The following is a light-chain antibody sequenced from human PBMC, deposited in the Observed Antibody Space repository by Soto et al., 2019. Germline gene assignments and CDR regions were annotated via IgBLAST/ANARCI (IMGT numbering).Light chain of an antibody. J-gene: IGKJ4*01. CDR2: HAS. CDR1: QSLSDY. Sequence: EIVLTQSPATLSLSPGERATLSCRASQSLSDYLAWYQQKPGQAPRLLIYHASNRATGIPARFSGSGSGTDFTPTISSLETEDFAVYYCQQRTSWPLFGGGTKVDIK. V-gene: IGKV3-11*01. CDR3: QQRTSWPL.